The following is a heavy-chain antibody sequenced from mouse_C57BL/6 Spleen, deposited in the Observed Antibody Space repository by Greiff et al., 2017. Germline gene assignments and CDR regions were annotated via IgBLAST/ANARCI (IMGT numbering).Heavy chain of an antibody. V-gene: IGHV1-19*01. CDR1: GYTFTDYY. CDR3: ARGDGYYLMDY. D-gene: IGHD2-3*01. J-gene: IGHJ4*01. CDR2: INPYNGGT. Sequence: VQLQQSGPVLVKPGASVKMSCKASGYTFTDYYMNWVKQSHGKSLEWIGVINPYNGGTSYNQKFKGKATLTVDKSSSTAYMELNSLTSEDSAVYYCARGDGYYLMDYWGQGTSVTVSS.